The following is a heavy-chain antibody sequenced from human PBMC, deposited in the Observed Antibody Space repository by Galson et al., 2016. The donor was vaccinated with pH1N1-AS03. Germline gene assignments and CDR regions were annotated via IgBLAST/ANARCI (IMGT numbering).Heavy chain of an antibody. Sequence: SLRLSCAASGFIFGDYAMSWVRQAPGKGLEWVANINHDGGEKYYVDSVKGRFTISRDNAKNSLFLQMDSLRAEDTAVYFCARMQWLLPQYYFNCWGQGTLVTVSS. CDR2: INHDGGEK. CDR1: GFIFGDYA. V-gene: IGHV3-7*03. CDR3: ARMQWLLPQYYFNC. J-gene: IGHJ4*02. D-gene: IGHD6-19*01.